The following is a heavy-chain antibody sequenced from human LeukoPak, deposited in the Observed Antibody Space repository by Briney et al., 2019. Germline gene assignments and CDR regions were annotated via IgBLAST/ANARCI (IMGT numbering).Heavy chain of an antibody. D-gene: IGHD3-10*01. CDR3: ARVSGLGMNEYYQH. CDR1: GLSFADSW. J-gene: IGHJ1*01. CDR2: INNDGSDT. V-gene: IGHV3-74*01. Sequence: PGGSLRPSCAASGLSFADSWMHWVRQAPGKGLVWVSRINNDGSDTRYADSVRGRFTISRDNAKNTLYPQMNSLRAEDTAVYYCARVSGLGMNEYYQHWGQGTLVTVPS.